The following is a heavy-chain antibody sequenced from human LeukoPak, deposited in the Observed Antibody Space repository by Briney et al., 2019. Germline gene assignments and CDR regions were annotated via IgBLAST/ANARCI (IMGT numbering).Heavy chain of an antibody. V-gene: IGHV4-31*03. CDR1: GGSISSGGYY. J-gene: IGHJ4*02. CDR2: IYYSGST. Sequence: SETLSLTRTVSGGSISSGGYYWSWIRQHPGKGLEWIGYIYYSGSTYYNPSLKSRVTISVDTSKNQFSLKLSSVTAADTAVYYCARGSYYYGSGSYYYFDYWGQGTLVTVSS. D-gene: IGHD3-10*01. CDR3: ARGSYYYGSGSYYYFDY.